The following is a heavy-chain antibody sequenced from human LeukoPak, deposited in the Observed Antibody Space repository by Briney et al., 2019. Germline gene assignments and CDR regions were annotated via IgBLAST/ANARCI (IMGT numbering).Heavy chain of an antibody. D-gene: IGHD1-1*01. V-gene: IGHV4-34*01. J-gene: IGHJ3*02. CDR1: GGSFSGYY. CDR2: INHSGST. CDR3: ARGVRRYNWNDLRPYNAFDI. Sequence: SETLSLTCAVYGGSFSGYYWSWIRQPPGKGLEWIGEINHSGSTNYNPSLKSRVTISVDTSKNQFSLKLSSVTAADTAVYYCARGVRRYNWNDLRPYNAFDIWGQGTMVTVSS.